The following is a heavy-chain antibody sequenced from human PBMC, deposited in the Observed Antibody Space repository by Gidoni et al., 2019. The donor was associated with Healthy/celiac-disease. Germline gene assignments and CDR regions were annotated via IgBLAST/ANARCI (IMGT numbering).Heavy chain of an antibody. CDR3: AKVRVPSAAAGLIDY. Sequence: EVQLLESGGGLVQPGGSLRLSCAASGFTFSSYAMSWVRQAPGKGLDWVSAISGSGCSTYYADSVKGRFTISRDNSKNTLYLQMNSLRAEDTAVYYCAKVRVPSAAAGLIDYWGQGTLVTVSS. V-gene: IGHV3-23*01. CDR1: GFTFSSYA. J-gene: IGHJ4*02. D-gene: IGHD6-13*01. CDR2: ISGSGCST.